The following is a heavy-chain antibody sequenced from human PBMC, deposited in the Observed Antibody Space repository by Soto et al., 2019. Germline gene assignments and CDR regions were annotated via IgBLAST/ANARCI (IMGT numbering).Heavy chain of an antibody. V-gene: IGHV4-59*08. CDR2: IYYSGST. CDR1: GGSISSYY. D-gene: IGHD6-13*01. Sequence: SETLSLTCTVSGGSISSYYWSWIRQPPGKGLEWIGYIYYSGSTNYNPSLKSRVTISVDTSKNQFSLKLSSVTAADTAVYYCAKTSIAAAEKEPYYYYMDVWGKGTTVTVSS. J-gene: IGHJ6*03. CDR3: AKTSIAAAEKEPYYYYMDV.